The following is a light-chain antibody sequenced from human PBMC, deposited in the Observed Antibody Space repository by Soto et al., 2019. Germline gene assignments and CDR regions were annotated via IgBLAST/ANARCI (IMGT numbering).Light chain of an antibody. J-gene: IGKJ1*01. CDR3: QQSDSMPWT. Sequence: GDKVTITCRACQSISGYLNWYQKKSGQAPRLLMYAASSLQSSLPSLFGSSCARTDFTLTISSLQPEYSATYCHQQSDSMPWTFGQGTKVDIK. CDR2: AAS. V-gene: IGKV1-39*01. CDR1: QSISGY.